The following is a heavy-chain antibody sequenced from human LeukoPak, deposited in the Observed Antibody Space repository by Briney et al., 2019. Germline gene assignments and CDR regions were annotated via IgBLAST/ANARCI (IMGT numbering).Heavy chain of an antibody. J-gene: IGHJ4*02. V-gene: IGHV3-7*01. CDR2: IKQDGSEK. Sequence: GGSLRLSCAASGFTFSSYWMGWVRQAPGKGLEWVANIKQDGSEKYYVDSVKGRFTISRDNAKNSLYLQMNSLRAEDTAVYYCAREETVAGASHFDYWGQGTLVTVSS. D-gene: IGHD6-19*01. CDR1: GFTFSSYW. CDR3: AREETVAGASHFDY.